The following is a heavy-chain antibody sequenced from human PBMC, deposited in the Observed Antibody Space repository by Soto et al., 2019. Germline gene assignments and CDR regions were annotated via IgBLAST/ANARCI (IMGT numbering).Heavy chain of an antibody. CDR1: GASISGSYYY. Sequence: QSLTCAVSGASISGSYYYWAWLRQSPGKGPEWIGSVFYTGFTSYNPSLESRVSVSVDTSKSQFSLKLSAVTAADTAVYYCATSQKGYNWNYFDHWGQGALVTVSS. V-gene: IGHV4-39*01. J-gene: IGHJ4*02. CDR2: VFYTGFT. D-gene: IGHD1-20*01. CDR3: ATSQKGYNWNYFDH.